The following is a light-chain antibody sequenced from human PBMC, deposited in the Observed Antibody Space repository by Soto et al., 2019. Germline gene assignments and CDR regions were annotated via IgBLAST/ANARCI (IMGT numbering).Light chain of an antibody. CDR1: QSVSSSY. CDR2: GAT. V-gene: IGKV3-20*01. CDR3: QQYNDWPLT. J-gene: IGKJ1*01. Sequence: IVLTQSPGTLSLSPGERAALSCRASQSVSSSYLAWYQQTPGHPPSLLIYGATSRATGLPDRFSGSGSGTDFTLTISRLEPEDFAFYYCQQYNDWPLTFGQGTKVDIK.